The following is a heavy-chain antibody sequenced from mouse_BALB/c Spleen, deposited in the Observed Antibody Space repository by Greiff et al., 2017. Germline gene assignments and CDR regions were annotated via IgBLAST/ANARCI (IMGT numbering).Heavy chain of an antibody. CDR1: GYTFTSYY. CDR2: IYPGNVNT. CDR3: ARWGGNYDAMDY. J-gene: IGHJ4*01. D-gene: IGHD1-1*02. V-gene: IGHV1S56*01. Sequence: QVQLQQSGPELVKPGASVRISCKASGYTFTSYYIHWVKQRPGQGLEWIGWIYPGNVNTKYNEKFKGKATLTADKSSSTAYMQLSSLTSEDSAVYFCARWGGNYDAMDYWGQGTTLTVSS.